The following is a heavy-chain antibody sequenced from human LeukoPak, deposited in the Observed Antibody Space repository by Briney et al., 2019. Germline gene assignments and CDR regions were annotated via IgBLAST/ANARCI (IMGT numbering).Heavy chain of an antibody. CDR3: ASVYDSSGYDPPYFDY. CDR2: IYYSGST. D-gene: IGHD3-22*01. CDR1: GGSISSSSYY. J-gene: IGHJ4*02. V-gene: IGHV4-39*07. Sequence: KASETLSLTCTVSGGSISSSSYYWGWIRQPPGKGLEWIGSIYYSGSTNYNPSLKSRVTISVDTSKNQFSLKLSSVTAADTAVYYCASVYDSSGYDPPYFDYWGQGTLVTVSS.